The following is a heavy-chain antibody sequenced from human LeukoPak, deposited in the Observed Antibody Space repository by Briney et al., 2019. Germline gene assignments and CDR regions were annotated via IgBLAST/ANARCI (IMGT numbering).Heavy chain of an antibody. J-gene: IGHJ4*02. CDR1: GGTFSSYA. CDR2: IIPIFGTA. Sequence: SVEVSCKASGGTFSSYAISWVRQAPGQGLEWMGGIIPIFGTANYAQKFQGRVTITTDESTSTAYMELSSLRSEDTAMYYCARTVGEAFDYWGQGTLVTVSS. V-gene: IGHV1-69*05. CDR3: ARTVGEAFDY. D-gene: IGHD3-16*01.